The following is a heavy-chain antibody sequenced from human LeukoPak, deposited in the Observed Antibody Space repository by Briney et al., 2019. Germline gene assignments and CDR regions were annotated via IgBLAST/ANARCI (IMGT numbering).Heavy chain of an antibody. J-gene: IGHJ4*02. CDR2: INHSGST. CDR1: GGSFSGYY. V-gene: IGHV4-34*01. CDR3: ARGMTTVTTRALDY. D-gene: IGHD4-11*01. Sequence: SETLSLTCAVYGGSFSGYYWSWIRQPPGKGLEWIGEINHSGSTNYNPSLKSRVTISVDTSKNQFSLKLSSVTAADTAVYYCARGMTTVTTRALDYWGQGTLVTVSS.